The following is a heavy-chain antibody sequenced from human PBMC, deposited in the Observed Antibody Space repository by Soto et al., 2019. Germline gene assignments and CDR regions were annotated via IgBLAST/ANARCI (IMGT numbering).Heavy chain of an antibody. V-gene: IGHV3-30-3*01. D-gene: IGHD5-18*01. CDR3: ARDPLWGTAMVLWYFDL. Sequence: GGALKLSCAAPGFIFSDNYVSRFRPAPRKGLEWVAVISYDGSNKYYADSVKGRFTISRDNSKNTLYLQMNSLRAEDTAVYYCARDPLWGTAMVLWYFDLWGRGTLVTVYS. CDR1: GFIFSDNY. J-gene: IGHJ2*01. CDR2: ISYDGSNK.